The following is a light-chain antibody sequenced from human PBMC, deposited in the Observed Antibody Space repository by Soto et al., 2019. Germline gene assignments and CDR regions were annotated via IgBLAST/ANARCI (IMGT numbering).Light chain of an antibody. CDR2: GAS. CDR1: QSVSSN. CDR3: QQYNNWPWT. J-gene: IGKJ1*01. V-gene: IGKV3-15*01. Sequence: EIVMTQSPATLSVSPGERATLSCRASQSVSSNLAWYQQKPGQAPRLLIYGASTRATGIPARFSGSGSGKEFSLTISSLQSEYFAVYYCQQYNNWPWTFGQGTKVEIK.